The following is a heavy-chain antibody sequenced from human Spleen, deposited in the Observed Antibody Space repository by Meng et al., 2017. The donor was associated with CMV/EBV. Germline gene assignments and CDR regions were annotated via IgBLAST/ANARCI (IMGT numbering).Heavy chain of an antibody. D-gene: IGHD2-15*01. Sequence: GGPLRLSCAASGFTFSSYAMSWVRQAPGKGLEWVSAISGSGGSTYYADSVKGRFTISRDNSKNTLYLQMNSLRAEDTAVYYCAKDAGGDIVVVVAATTNFDYWGQGTLVTVSS. CDR3: AKDAGGDIVVVVAATTNFDY. V-gene: IGHV3-23*01. J-gene: IGHJ4*02. CDR1: GFTFSSYA. CDR2: ISGSGGST.